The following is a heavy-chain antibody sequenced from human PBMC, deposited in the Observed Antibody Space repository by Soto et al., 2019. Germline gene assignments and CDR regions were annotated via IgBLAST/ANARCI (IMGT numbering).Heavy chain of an antibody. Sequence: EVQLVESGGDLVQPGGSLRLSCAASGFTFHYYWMTWVRQAPGKGLEWVANVKPDGSATFYADSLKGRFTISRDNANNAVSLQMHSLRADDTAVYYCARDRERVTVHGGIALGAMEVWGHGTTVTVSS. CDR2: VKPDGSAT. D-gene: IGHD1-1*01. V-gene: IGHV3-7*03. CDR1: GFTFHYYW. J-gene: IGHJ6*02. CDR3: ARDRERVTVHGGIALGAMEV.